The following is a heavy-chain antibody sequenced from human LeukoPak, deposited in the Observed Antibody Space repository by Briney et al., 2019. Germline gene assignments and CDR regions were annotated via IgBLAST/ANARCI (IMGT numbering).Heavy chain of an antibody. Sequence: GGSLRLSCAASGFKFGDYAMHWVRQAPGKGLEWVSGISWNSAVIDYADSVKGRFTISRDNAKNSLYLQMNSLRVEDTALYYCAKVRPPGNYYHLAIDYWGQETLVTVSS. CDR2: ISWNSAVI. J-gene: IGHJ4*02. CDR1: GFKFGDYA. CDR3: AKVRPPGNYYHLAIDY. V-gene: IGHV3-9*01. D-gene: IGHD3-10*01.